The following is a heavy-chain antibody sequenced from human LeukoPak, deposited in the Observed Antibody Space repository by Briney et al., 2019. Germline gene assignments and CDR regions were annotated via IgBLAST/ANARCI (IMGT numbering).Heavy chain of an antibody. Sequence: PGRSLRLSCAASGFTFSSYAMHWVRQAPGKGLEWVAVISYDGSNKYYADSVKGRFTISRDNSKNTLYLQMNSLRAEDTAVYYCAGDGGGGSPCGGDCYSPRNWFDPWGQGTLVTVSS. D-gene: IGHD2-21*02. J-gene: IGHJ5*02. V-gene: IGHV3-30-3*01. CDR3: AGDGGGGSPCGGDCYSPRNWFDP. CDR2: ISYDGSNK. CDR1: GFTFSSYA.